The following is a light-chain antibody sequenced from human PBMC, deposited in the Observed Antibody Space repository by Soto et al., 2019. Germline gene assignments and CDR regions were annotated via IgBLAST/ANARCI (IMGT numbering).Light chain of an antibody. CDR2: DVS. CDR3: QQSYTTPRT. Sequence: DIQMTQSPSSLSASVGDRVTVTCRASQTIGRYLSWYQQKPGKAPKLLIYDVSSLPSGVPSRFSGDESETDFTLTITSLQPEDFATYYCQQSYTTPRTFGQGTKVEIQ. J-gene: IGKJ1*01. V-gene: IGKV1-39*01. CDR1: QTIGRY.